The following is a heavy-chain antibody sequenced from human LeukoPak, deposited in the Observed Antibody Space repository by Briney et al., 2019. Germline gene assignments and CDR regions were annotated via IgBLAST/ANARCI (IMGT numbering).Heavy chain of an antibody. CDR2: IDTSATTI. V-gene: IGHV3-48*03. Sequence: GGSLRLSCAASGFTFSNYVMNWVRQAPGKGLEWVSYIDTSATTIYYADSVKGRFTISRDNAKNSLYLQMNSLRAEDTAVYYCARGYSGYFYYWGQGTLVTVSS. CDR3: ARGYSGYFYY. J-gene: IGHJ4*02. D-gene: IGHD5-12*01. CDR1: GFTFSNYV.